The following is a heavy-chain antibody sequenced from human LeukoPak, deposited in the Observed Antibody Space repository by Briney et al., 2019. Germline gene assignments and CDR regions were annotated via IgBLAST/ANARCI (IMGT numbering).Heavy chain of an antibody. Sequence: SETLSLTCGVYGGSFSSYYWSWIRQPPGKGLEWIGEINHSGSTKYNPSLKSRVTISVDTSKNQFSLKLSSVTAADTAVYYCARGSAIRLVTATRNYFDYWGQGTLVTVSS. J-gene: IGHJ4*02. V-gene: IGHV4-34*01. CDR1: GGSFSSYY. D-gene: IGHD2-21*02. CDR2: INHSGST. CDR3: ARGSAIRLVTATRNYFDY.